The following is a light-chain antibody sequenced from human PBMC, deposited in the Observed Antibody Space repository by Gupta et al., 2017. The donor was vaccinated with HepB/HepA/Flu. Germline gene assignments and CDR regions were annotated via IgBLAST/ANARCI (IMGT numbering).Light chain of an antibody. Sequence: QSVLTQPPSVSGPPGQRVTIPCTGSSSNIGAGYDVHWYQQLPGTAPKLLIYGNSNRPSGVPDRFSGSKSGTSASLAITGLQAEDEADYYCQSYDSSPPWVFGGGTKLTVL. CDR2: GNS. CDR1: SSNIGAGYD. J-gene: IGLJ3*02. V-gene: IGLV1-40*01. CDR3: QSYDSSPPWV.